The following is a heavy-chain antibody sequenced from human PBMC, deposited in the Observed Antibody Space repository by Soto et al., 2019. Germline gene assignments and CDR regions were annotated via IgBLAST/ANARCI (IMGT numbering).Heavy chain of an antibody. CDR2: INPSGGST. J-gene: IGHJ4*02. CDR3: AVYGGPSRPDGGFDY. Sequence: GASVKVSCKASGYTFTSYYMHWVRQAPGQGLEWMGIINPSGGSTSYAQKFQGRVTMTRDTSTSTVYMELSSLRSEDTAVYYCAVYGGPSRPDGGFDYWGQGTLVTVSS. D-gene: IGHD4-17*01. V-gene: IGHV1-46*03. CDR1: GYTFTSYY.